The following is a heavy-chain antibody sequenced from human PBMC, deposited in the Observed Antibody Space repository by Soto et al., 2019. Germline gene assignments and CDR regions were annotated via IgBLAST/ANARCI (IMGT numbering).Heavy chain of an antibody. Sequence: EVHLLESGGGFLQPGGSLRLSCAASGFSFSIFAMNWVRQAPGKGLEWVSTISSGGGTTLYADSVKGRFTISRDNAKNKVSLKMNSLRAADTAVYYCVRGYSYVWGQGTLVTVSS. D-gene: IGHD5-18*01. V-gene: IGHV3-23*01. CDR2: ISSGGGTT. CDR3: VRGYSYV. CDR1: GFSFSIFA. J-gene: IGHJ4*02.